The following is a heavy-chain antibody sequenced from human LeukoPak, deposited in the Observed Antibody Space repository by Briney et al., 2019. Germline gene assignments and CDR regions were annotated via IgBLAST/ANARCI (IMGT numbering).Heavy chain of an antibody. CDR3: ATGGRSGVALEQ. D-gene: IGHD3-3*01. CDR1: GFIASSNY. J-gene: IGHJ4*02. CDR2: IYSGGTI. Sequence: GGSPRLSCVVSGFIASSNYMSWVRQAPGKGLEWISLIYSGGTIYYADSVMGRFTISRDNSKTTLFLQMNSLKTEDTAVYYCATGGRSGVALEQWGQGTLVTAS. V-gene: IGHV3-53*01.